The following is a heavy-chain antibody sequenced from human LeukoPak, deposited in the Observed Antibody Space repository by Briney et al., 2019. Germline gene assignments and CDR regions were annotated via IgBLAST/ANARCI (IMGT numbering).Heavy chain of an antibody. D-gene: IGHD3-10*01. CDR3: AKGPLRWFGELFPEYYFDY. V-gene: IGHV3-23*01. CDR2: ISAAGDNT. CDR1: GFTFRSYG. J-gene: IGHJ4*02. Sequence: GGSLRLSCAGSGFTFRSYGMSWVRQAPGKGLEWVSSISAAGDNTYYAESVKGRLTISRDNSKSTLFLQMNSLRAEDTAVYYCAKGPLRWFGELFPEYYFDYWGQGTLVTVSS.